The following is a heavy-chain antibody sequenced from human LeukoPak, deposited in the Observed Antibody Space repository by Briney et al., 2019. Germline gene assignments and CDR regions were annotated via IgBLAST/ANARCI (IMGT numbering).Heavy chain of an antibody. D-gene: IGHD4-17*01. CDR3: ARSPRQAGVDY. J-gene: IGHJ4*02. CDR2: IYTSGST. CDR1: GGSISSGSYY. V-gene: IGHV4-61*02. Sequence: SETLSLTCTVSGGSISSGSYYWSWIRQPAGKGLEWIGRIYTSGSTNYNPSLKSRVTISVDTSKNQFSLKLSSVTAADTAVYYCARSPRQAGVDYWGQGTLVTVSS.